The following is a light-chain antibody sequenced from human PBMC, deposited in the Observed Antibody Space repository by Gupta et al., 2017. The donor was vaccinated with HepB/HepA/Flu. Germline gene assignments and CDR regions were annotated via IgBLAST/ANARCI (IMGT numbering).Light chain of an antibody. CDR2: WAS. CDR3: QQEDSFPYT. V-gene: IGKV4-1*01. Sequence: DIVMSQSPNSLAVSLGERATINCKSIQSVSDSSNNRYYAAWYQQKPRHPPRLLIYWASTPESRVPDRISGRGSATDFTLTISSRPADDVVVYCCQQEDSFPYTFGQGTKVEIK. J-gene: IGKJ2*01. CDR1: QSVSDSSNNRYY.